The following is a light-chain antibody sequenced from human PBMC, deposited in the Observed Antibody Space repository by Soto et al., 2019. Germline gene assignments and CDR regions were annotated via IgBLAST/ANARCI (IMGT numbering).Light chain of an antibody. CDR2: DAS. CDR3: QQRSNWPST. CDR1: QSVSGY. J-gene: IGKJ4*01. Sequence: EIVFTQSPATLSLSPGERATLSCRASQSVSGYLAWYQQKPGQAPRLLMYDASNRATGIPAMFSGSGSGTHFTRTFSSLEPEDCAVYYCQQRSNWPSTFGGGTKVEIK. V-gene: IGKV3-11*01.